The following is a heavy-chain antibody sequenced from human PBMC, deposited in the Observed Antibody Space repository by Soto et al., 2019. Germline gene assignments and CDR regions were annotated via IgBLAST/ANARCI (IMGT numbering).Heavy chain of an antibody. V-gene: IGHV1-8*01. D-gene: IGHD3-16*01. J-gene: IGHJ3*01. CDR1: GYTFSDFD. Sequence: SSVKVSCKASGYTFSDFDINWLRQASGQGPEWMGWMNAKSGDTFFAQRFQDKFNMTWDTSLSTAYMEVGSLTSDDTAIYYCARGNPFNYAGFDVWG. CDR3: ARGNPFNYAGFDV. CDR2: MNAKSGDT.